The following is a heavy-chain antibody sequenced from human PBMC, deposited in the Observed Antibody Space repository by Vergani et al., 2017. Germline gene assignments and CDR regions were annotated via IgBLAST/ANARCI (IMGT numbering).Heavy chain of an antibody. V-gene: IGHV1-46*03. CDR3: ARANRPDYGSGSYYYYYYMDV. CDR2: INPSGGST. Sequence: QVQLVQSGAEVKKPGASVKVSCKASGYTFTSYYMHWVRQSPGQGLEWMGIINPSGGSTSYAQKFQGRVPMTRDTSTSTVYMELSSLRSEDTAVYYCARANRPDYGSGSYYYYYYMDVWGKGTTVTVSS. D-gene: IGHD3-10*01. J-gene: IGHJ6*03. CDR1: GYTFTSYY.